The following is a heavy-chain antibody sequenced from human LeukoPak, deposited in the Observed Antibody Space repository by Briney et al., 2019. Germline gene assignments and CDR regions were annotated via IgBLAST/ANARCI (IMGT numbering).Heavy chain of an antibody. V-gene: IGHV3-15*01. D-gene: IGHD3-9*01. J-gene: IGHJ3*01. CDR1: GFPFSSYW. CDR3: TRDWYHAFDF. Sequence: PGGSLRLSCVASGFPFSSYWMTWVRQAPGKGLEWVGRIKKRSDGGTADYAAPVKDRFIISRDDSQDTLYLQMNTLKTEDTAVYYCTRDWYHAFDFWGQGTVVTVSS. CDR2: IKKRSDGGTA.